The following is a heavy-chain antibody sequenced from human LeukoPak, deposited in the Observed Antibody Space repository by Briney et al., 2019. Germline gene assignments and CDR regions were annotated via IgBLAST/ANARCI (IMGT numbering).Heavy chain of an antibody. CDR3: ARSHTPSYGSGNYQPLDY. Sequence: SVKVSCKASGGTFSSFAINWVRQAAGQGLEWIGGILPMFGTANYAQNFQGRVTVTADESTSAAYMELTSLKSEDTAVYYCARSHTPSYGSGNYQPLDYWGQGTLVTVSS. J-gene: IGHJ4*02. CDR1: GGTFSSFA. CDR2: ILPMFGTA. V-gene: IGHV1-69*13. D-gene: IGHD3-10*01.